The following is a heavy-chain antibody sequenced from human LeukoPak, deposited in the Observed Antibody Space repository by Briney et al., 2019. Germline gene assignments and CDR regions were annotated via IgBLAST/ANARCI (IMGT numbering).Heavy chain of an antibody. CDR1: GFTFGDYA. Sequence: GRSLRLSCTASGFTFGDYAMSWVPQAPGKGLEWVGFIRSKAYGGTTEYAASVKGRFTISRDDSKSIAYLQMNSLKTEDTAVYYCTRGPDYSYNWFDPWGQGTLVTVSS. CDR3: TRGPDYSYNWFDP. D-gene: IGHD4-11*01. V-gene: IGHV3-49*04. J-gene: IGHJ5*02. CDR2: IRSKAYGGTT.